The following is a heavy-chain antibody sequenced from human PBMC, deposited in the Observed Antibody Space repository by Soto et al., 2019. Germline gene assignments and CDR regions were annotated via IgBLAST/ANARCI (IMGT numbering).Heavy chain of an antibody. CDR2: IYYSGST. J-gene: IGHJ4*02. CDR1: GGSISSYY. V-gene: IGHV4-59*01. D-gene: IGHD4-17*01. CDR3: ARSLGLYGDNHLSN. Sequence: SETLSLTCTVSGGSISSYYWSWIRQPPGKGLEWIGYIYYSGSTNYNPSLKSRVTISVDTSKNQFSLKLSSVTAADTAVYYCARSLGLYGDNHLSNWGQGTLVTVSS.